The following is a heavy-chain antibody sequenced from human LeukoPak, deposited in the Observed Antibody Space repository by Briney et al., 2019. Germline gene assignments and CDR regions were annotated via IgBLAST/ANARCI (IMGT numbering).Heavy chain of an antibody. CDR1: GGSISSGGYY. J-gene: IGHJ6*02. CDR3: ARVGTGPTTYYDMDV. V-gene: IGHV4-31*03. CDR2: ICYSGST. Sequence: SQSLSLTCTVSGGSISSGGYYWSWIRQHPGKGLEWIGYICYSGSTYYNPSLKSRVTISVDTSKNQFSLKLSSVTAADTAVYYCARVGTGPTTYYDMDVWGQGTTVTVSS. D-gene: IGHD1-1*01.